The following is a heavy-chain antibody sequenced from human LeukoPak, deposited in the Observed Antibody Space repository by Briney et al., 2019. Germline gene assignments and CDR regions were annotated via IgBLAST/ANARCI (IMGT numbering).Heavy chain of an antibody. CDR3: ARGRIGGPKAPFDY. CDR2: IHDSGST. D-gene: IGHD3-16*01. J-gene: IGHJ4*02. V-gene: IGHV4-59*01. CDR1: GGSISNYY. Sequence: SETLSLTCTVSGGSISNYYWSWIRQPPGKGLEWIGHIHDSGSTTYNPSLKSRVTISVDTSKNQFSLKLSSVTAADTAVYYCARGRIGGPKAPFDYWGQGTLVTVSS.